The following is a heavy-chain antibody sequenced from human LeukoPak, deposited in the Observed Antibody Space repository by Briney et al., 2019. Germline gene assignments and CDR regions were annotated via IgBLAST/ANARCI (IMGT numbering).Heavy chain of an antibody. CDR1: GYSFTSYW. CDR2: IDPSDSYT. V-gene: IGHV5-10-1*01. J-gene: IGHJ4*02. CDR3: ARQSRHSTDYYGSGPGGY. D-gene: IGHD3-10*01. Sequence: GGSLKISCKGSGYSFTSYWISWVRQMPGKGLEWMGRIDPSDSYTNYSPSSQGHVTISADKSISTAYLQWSSLKASDTAMYYCARQSRHSTDYYGSGPGGYWGQGTLVTVSS.